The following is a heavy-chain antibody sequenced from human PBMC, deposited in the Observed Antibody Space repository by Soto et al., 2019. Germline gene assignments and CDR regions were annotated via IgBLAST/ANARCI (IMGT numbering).Heavy chain of an antibody. V-gene: IGHV3-23*01. J-gene: IGHJ4*02. CDR2: ISGSGGST. D-gene: IGHD5-18*01. CDR3: AKGSGTPGGYSYGYFHYFDY. CDR1: GFTFSSYA. Sequence: GGSLRLSCAASGFTFSSYAMSWVRQAPGKGLEWVSAISGSGGSTYYADSVKGRFTISRDNSKNTLYLQMNSLRAEDTAVYYCAKGSGTPGGYSYGYFHYFDYWGQGTLVTVSS.